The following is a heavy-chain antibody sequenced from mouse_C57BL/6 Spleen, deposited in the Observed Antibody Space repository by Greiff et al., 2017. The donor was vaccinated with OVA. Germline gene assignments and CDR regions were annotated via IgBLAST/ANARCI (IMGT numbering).Heavy chain of an antibody. D-gene: IGHD3-1*01. J-gene: IGHJ1*03. Sequence: QVQLQQPGAELVMPGASVKLSCKASGYTFTSYWVHWVKQRPGQGLEWIGEIDPSDSYTNYNQKFKGKSTLTVDKSSSTAYMQLSSLTSEDSAVYYCARSGLLSWYFDVWGTGTTVTVSS. CDR2: IDPSDSYT. CDR1: GYTFTSYW. V-gene: IGHV1-69*01. CDR3: ARSGLLSWYFDV.